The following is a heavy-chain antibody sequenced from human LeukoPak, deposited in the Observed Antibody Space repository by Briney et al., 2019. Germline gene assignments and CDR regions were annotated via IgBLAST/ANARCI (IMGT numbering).Heavy chain of an antibody. D-gene: IGHD7-27*01. CDR2: ISGNGGST. V-gene: IGHV3-23*01. CDR1: GFTFKTYA. J-gene: IGHJ4*02. Sequence: GGSLRLSCAASGFTFKTYAMSWVRQAPGKGLEWVSGISGNGGSTYYADSVRGRFTISRDNAKNSLYLQMNSLRAEDTAVYYCARVISGDVVDYWGQGTLVTVSS. CDR3: ARVISGDVVDY.